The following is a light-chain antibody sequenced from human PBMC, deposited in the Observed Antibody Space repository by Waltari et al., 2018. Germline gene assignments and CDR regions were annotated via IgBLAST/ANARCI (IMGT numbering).Light chain of an antibody. V-gene: IGLV3-19*01. CDR1: SLRRYF. CDR3: NSRDSSGNHVI. CDR2: AKN. Sequence: SSEVTQDPTVSVALGPTGRITCQGDSLRRYFASWYQQKAGQAPVLVIYAKNNRASGIPDRFSGSSSGNTASLTITGAQAEDEADYFCNSRDSSGNHVIFGGGTKLTVV. J-gene: IGLJ2*01.